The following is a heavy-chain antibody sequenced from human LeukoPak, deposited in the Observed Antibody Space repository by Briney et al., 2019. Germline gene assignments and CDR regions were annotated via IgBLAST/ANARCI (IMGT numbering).Heavy chain of an antibody. CDR2: ISHSGTTI. J-gene: IGHJ6*03. CDR1: GFNFGDDF. V-gene: IGHV3-11*01. CDR3: ARGRTGHQSYYYYYMDV. Sequence: PGGSLRLSCAASGFNFGDDFMTWIRQAPGKGLEWISFISHSGTTISYAESVRGRFTISRDNAKNSLFLQMTNLGAEDTALYYCARGRTGHQSYYYYYMDVWGKGTPVIVSS. D-gene: IGHD3/OR15-3a*01.